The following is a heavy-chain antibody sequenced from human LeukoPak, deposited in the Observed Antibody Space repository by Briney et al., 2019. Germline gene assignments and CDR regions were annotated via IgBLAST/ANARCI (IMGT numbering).Heavy chain of an antibody. CDR2: IRAGGGST. V-gene: IGHV3-23*01. Sequence: GGSLRLSCAASGFTFRRHAMSGVRQAPGKGLEWVSLIRAGGGSTDYADSVKGRFTISRDNSKNTLYLQMNSLRAGDTAVYYCAKALGGYCSGDSCYRVLDYGGQGTLVTVSS. CDR1: GFTFRRHA. J-gene: IGHJ4*02. CDR3: AKALGGYCSGDSCYRVLDY. D-gene: IGHD2-15*01.